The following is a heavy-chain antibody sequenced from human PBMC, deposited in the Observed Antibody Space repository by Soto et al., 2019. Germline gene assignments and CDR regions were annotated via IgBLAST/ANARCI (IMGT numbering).Heavy chain of an antibody. D-gene: IGHD3-3*01. Sequence: ASVKVSCKASGGTFSSYTISWVRQAPGQGLEWMGRIIPILGIANYAQKFQGRVTMTADKSTSTAYMELSSLRSEDTAVYYCARSRRITIFGVVNLYYMDVWGKGTTVTVSS. J-gene: IGHJ6*03. CDR3: ARSRRITIFGVVNLYYMDV. V-gene: IGHV1-69*02. CDR2: IIPILGIA. CDR1: GGTFSSYT.